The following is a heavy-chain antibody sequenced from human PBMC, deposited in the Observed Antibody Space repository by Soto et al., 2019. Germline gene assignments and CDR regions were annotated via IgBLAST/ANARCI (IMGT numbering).Heavy chain of an antibody. CDR1: GGSVSSGNYY. CDR3: ARDYPEDEDVWGSYRSHDFDY. V-gene: IGHV4-61*01. CDR2: IHYSVSA. Sequence: QVQLQESGPGQVKSSETLSLTCTVSGGSVSSGNYYWSWIRQPPGKGLQWIGDIHYSVSADYNPSLKSRLTISVDTSKHQFSLKLSSVTAADTSVYYCARDYPEDEDVWGSYRSHDFDYWAQGTLVTFSS. J-gene: IGHJ4*02. D-gene: IGHD3-16*02.